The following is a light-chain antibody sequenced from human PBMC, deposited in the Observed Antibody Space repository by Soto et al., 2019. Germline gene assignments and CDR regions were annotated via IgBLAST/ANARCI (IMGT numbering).Light chain of an antibody. CDR2: EVN. CDR3: FSSKTTSNHV. V-gene: IGLV2-14*01. CDR1: SSDIGAYDY. Sequence: QSGLTQPASRSGSPGQSITISCTGTSSDIGAYDYVSWFQQHPGKAPKLMISEVNNRPSGVSNRFSGSKSGNTAYLTISGLQVEDEAEYFCFSSKTTSNHVFGTGTKVTVL. J-gene: IGLJ1*01.